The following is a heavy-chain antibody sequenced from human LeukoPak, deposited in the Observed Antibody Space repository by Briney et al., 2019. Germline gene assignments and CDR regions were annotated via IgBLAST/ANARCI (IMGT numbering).Heavy chain of an antibody. D-gene: IGHD3-22*01. CDR2: INPNSGGT. V-gene: IGHV1-2*02. Sequence: GASVKVSCKASGYTFTGYYMHWVRQAPGQGLEWMGWINPNSGGTNYAQKFQGRVTMTRDTSISTAYMELSRLRSDGTAVYYCARDYWTYYYDSSGYYYPGYWGQGTLVTVSS. CDR1: GYTFTGYY. CDR3: ARDYWTYYYDSSGYYYPGY. J-gene: IGHJ4*02.